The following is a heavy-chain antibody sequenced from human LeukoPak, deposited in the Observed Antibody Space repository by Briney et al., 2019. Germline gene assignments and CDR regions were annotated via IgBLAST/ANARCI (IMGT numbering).Heavy chain of an antibody. CDR2: IYTSGNT. Sequence: SETLSLTCTVSGGSISSGNYYWSWIRQPAGKGLEWIGRIYTSGNTNYNPSLKSRVTISVDTSKNQFSLKLSSVTAADTAVYYCARGIIVGATWGENYNCFDPWGQGTLVTVSS. V-gene: IGHV4-61*02. CDR1: GGSISSGNYY. CDR3: ARGIIVGATWGENYNCFDP. D-gene: IGHD1-26*01. J-gene: IGHJ5*02.